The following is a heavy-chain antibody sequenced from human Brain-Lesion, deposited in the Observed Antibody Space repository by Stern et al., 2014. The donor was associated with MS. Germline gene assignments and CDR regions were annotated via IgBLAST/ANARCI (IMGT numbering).Heavy chain of an antibody. CDR1: GGSISSGGYY. V-gene: IGHV4-61*02. J-gene: IGHJ6*02. D-gene: IGHD2-2*01. Sequence: VQLVESGPGLVKPSQTLSLSCTVSGGSISSGGYYWSWIRQPAGQGLEWIGRIFNSGSTSYNPSLKSRATISIDTSKTQFSLRLNPMTAADTAVYYCARGRVVPGFQYYATDVWGQGTTVIVSS. CDR3: ARGRVVPGFQYYATDV. CDR2: IFNSGST.